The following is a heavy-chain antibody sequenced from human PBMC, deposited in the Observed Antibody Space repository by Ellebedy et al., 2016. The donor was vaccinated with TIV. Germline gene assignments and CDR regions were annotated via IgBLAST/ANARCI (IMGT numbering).Heavy chain of an antibody. J-gene: IGHJ4*02. V-gene: IGHV3-23*01. CDR3: ANRGYSLGYFES. CDR1: GFTFHNYA. D-gene: IGHD5-18*01. Sequence: GESLKISCAASGFTFHNYAMTWVRQAPGQGLEWVSTISGLGESTFYADPVKGRFTISRDNARNMVYLQMNSLRADDTAVYFCANRGYSLGYFESWGQGTLVTVSS. CDR2: ISGLGEST.